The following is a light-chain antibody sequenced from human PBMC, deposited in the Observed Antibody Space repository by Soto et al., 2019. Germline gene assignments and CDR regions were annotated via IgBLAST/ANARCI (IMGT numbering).Light chain of an antibody. CDR3: KQRRSWQVT. V-gene: IGKV3D-20*02. Sequence: EIVLTQSPGTLSLSPGETATLACRASQSVRSNYLAWYQQKPGQAHRLLIYGAYTRATGIQARFSGSGSGTEFTLTIRSLQSEDFAVYYCKQRRSWQVTVGQGTRLEIK. J-gene: IGKJ5*01. CDR1: QSVRSNY. CDR2: GAY.